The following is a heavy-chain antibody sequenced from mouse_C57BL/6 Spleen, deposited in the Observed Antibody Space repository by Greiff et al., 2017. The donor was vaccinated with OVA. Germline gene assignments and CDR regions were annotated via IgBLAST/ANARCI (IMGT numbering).Heavy chain of an antibody. V-gene: IGHV5-15*01. D-gene: IGHD1-1*01. CDR2: ISNLAYSI. J-gene: IGHJ1*03. Sequence: EVHLVESGGGLVQPGGSLKLSCAASGFTFSDYGMAWVRQAPRKGPEWVAFISNLAYSIYYADTVTGRFTISRENAKNTLYLEMSSLRSEDTAMYYCARQGGSSYWYFDVWGTGTTVTVSS. CDR1: GFTFSDYG. CDR3: ARQGGSSYWYFDV.